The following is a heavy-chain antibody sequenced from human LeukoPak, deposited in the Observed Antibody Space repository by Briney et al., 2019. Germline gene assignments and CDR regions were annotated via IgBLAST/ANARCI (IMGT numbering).Heavy chain of an antibody. CDR2: IYSSGST. J-gene: IGHJ4*02. CDR3: VGWSATRIDY. D-gene: IGHD3-3*01. Sequence: SETLSLTCTVSGGSISSDYWSWIRQPAGKGLEWIGRIYSSGSTNYNPSLKSRVTMSVDTSKNQFSLKLSSVTAADTAVHYCVGWSATRIDYWGQGTLVTVSS. CDR1: GGSISSDY. V-gene: IGHV4-4*07.